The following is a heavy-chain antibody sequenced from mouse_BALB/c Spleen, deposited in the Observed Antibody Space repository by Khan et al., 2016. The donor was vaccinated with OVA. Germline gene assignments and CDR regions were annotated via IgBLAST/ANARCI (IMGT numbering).Heavy chain of an antibody. V-gene: IGHV2-6-4*01. J-gene: IGHJ4*01. CDR2: IWGGGGT. D-gene: IGHD2-14*01. CDR3: ASAYYRYDCYYAMDY. Sequence: QVQLKESGPGLVSPSQRLSITCTVSGFSLSRYNIHWVRQTPGKGLEWLGMIWGGGGTDYNSTLKSRLSISQDNSKSQVFLKMNSLQSDDTAMYYCASAYYRYDCYYAMDYWGQGTSVTVSS. CDR1: GFSLSRYN.